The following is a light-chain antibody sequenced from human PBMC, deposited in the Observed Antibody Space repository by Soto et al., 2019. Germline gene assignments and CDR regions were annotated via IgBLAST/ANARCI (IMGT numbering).Light chain of an antibody. CDR1: QSVSGY. J-gene: IGKJ5*01. Sequence: EIVMTQSPGTLSVFPGERVTLSCRASQSVSGYLDWFQQKPGQAPRLVLQRIFIRAIGVPARFSGSGSGTEFTLTISGLQSEDFALYFCQQYNNWPFSFGQGTRLEIK. CDR2: RIF. CDR3: QQYNNWPFS. V-gene: IGKV3-15*01.